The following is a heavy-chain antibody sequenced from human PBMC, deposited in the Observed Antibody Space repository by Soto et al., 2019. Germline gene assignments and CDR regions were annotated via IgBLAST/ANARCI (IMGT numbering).Heavy chain of an antibody. D-gene: IGHD2-15*01. V-gene: IGHV3-23*01. CDR3: AKDRYCSGGSCLPLGDY. J-gene: IGHJ4*02. CDR1: GFTFSSYA. Sequence: EVQLLESGGGLVQPGGSLRLSCAASGFTFSSYAMSWVRQAPGKGLEWVSAISGSGGSTYYADSVKGRFTISRDNSKNKLYLQMNRLRAEDPAVYYCAKDRYCSGGSCLPLGDYWGQGTLVTVSS. CDR2: ISGSGGST.